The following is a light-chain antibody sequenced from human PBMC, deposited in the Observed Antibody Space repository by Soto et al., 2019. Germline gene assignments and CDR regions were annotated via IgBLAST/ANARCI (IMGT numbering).Light chain of an antibody. V-gene: IGLV2-14*01. Sequence: QSALTHPASVSGSPGQSITISCTGTSSDIGGYNYVSWYQQHPGKAPKLMIHEVTNRPSGVSSRFSGSKSGNKASLTISRLQAEDEADYSCYSFTTRRTLYVCGTGTKVTVL. J-gene: IGLJ1*01. CDR2: EVT. CDR1: SSDIGGYNY. CDR3: YSFTTRRTLYV.